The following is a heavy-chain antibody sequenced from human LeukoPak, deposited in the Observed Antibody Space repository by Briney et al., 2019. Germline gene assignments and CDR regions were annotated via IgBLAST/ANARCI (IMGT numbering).Heavy chain of an antibody. CDR1: GGSISSYY. J-gene: IGHJ5*02. Sequence: SETLSLTCTVSGGSISSYYWSWIRQPAGKGLEWIGRIHTSGSTNYNPSLKSRVTMSVDTSKNQFSLKLSSVTAADTAVYYCARDLALDTAMVHNWFDPWGQGTLVTVSS. CDR2: IHTSGST. CDR3: ARDLALDTAMVHNWFDP. V-gene: IGHV4-4*07. D-gene: IGHD5-18*01.